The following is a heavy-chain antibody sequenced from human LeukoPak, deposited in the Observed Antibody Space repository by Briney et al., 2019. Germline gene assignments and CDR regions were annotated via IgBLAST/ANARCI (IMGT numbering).Heavy chain of an antibody. J-gene: IGHJ4*02. D-gene: IGHD3-3*01. CDR1: GGSISSGSYY. Sequence: SQTLSLTCTVSGGSISSGSYYWSWIRQPAGKGLEWIGRIYTSGSTNYNPSLESRVTISVDTSKNQFSLKLSSVTAADTAVYYCARSRRSGGKYYDFWSGYPEHYYFDYWGQGTLVTVSS. CDR3: ARSRRSGGKYYDFWSGYPEHYYFDY. CDR2: IYTSGST. V-gene: IGHV4-61*02.